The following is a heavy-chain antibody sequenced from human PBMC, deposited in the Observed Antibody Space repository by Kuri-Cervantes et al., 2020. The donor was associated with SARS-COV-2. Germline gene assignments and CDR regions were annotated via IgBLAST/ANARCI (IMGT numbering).Heavy chain of an antibody. V-gene: IGHV3-23*01. J-gene: IGHJ4*02. Sequence: GGSLRLSCAASGFTFSNYAMSWVRQAPGKGLEWVSGISGSGGSTYYADSVKGRFTISRDNSKNTLYLQMNSLRVEDTAVYYCAKGSRIRVAVAASDYWGQGTLVTVSS. CDR1: GFTFSNYA. CDR3: AKGSRIRVAVAASDY. CDR2: ISGSGGST. D-gene: IGHD6-19*01.